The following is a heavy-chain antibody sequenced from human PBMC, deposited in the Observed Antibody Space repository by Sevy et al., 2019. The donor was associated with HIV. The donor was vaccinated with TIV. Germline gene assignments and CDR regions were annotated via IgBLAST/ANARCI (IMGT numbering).Heavy chain of an antibody. D-gene: IGHD3-22*01. CDR3: AILGTYYYDGSGYYYQVPSDY. J-gene: IGHJ4*02. Sequence: GGSLRLSCAAPGSTFSSNAMSWVRQAPGKGLEWVSTFGGSGGSTYYADSGKGRFTISRDNFKNTLYLQMNSLRAEDTAVYYCAILGTYYYDGSGYYYQVPSDYWGQGTLVTVSS. V-gene: IGHV3-23*01. CDR2: FGGSGGST. CDR1: GSTFSSNA.